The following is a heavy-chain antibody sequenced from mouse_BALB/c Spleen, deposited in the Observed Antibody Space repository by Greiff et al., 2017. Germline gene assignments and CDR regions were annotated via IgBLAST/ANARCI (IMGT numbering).Heavy chain of an antibody. D-gene: IGHD1-1*01. CDR3: ASHYGSSYGFAY. CDR2: ISSGSSTI. Sequence: DVMLVESGGGLVQPGGSRKLSCAASGFTFSSFGMHWVRQAPEKGLEWVAYISSGSSTIYYADTVKGRFTISRDNPKNTLFLQMTSLRSEDTAMYYCASHYGSSYGFAYWGQGTLVTVSA. V-gene: IGHV5-17*02. J-gene: IGHJ3*01. CDR1: GFTFSSFG.